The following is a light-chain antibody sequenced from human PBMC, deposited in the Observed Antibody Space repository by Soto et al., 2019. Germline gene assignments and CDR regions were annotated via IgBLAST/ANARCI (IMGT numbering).Light chain of an antibody. CDR2: DAS. J-gene: IGKJ4*01. Sequence: EIVMTQSPVTLSLSPGERATLSCSASQNLRSSLAWYQQKPGQAPRLLIYDASKRATGIPARFSGSGSGTDFTLTISSLEPEDFAVYYCQQRSNWPPTFGGGTKVDIK. V-gene: IGKV3-11*01. CDR1: QNLRSS. CDR3: QQRSNWPPT.